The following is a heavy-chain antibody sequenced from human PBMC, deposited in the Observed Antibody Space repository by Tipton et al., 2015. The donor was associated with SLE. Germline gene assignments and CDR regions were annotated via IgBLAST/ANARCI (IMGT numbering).Heavy chain of an antibody. J-gene: IGHJ4*02. Sequence: TLSLTCAVSGYSISSGYYWGWILQPPGMGLGWIGSIYHSGSTYYNPSLKSRVTISVDTSNNHFSLKLSSVTAADTAVYYCARGGPYSSTWYYFDYWGQGTVVAVSS. D-gene: IGHD6-13*01. V-gene: IGHV4-38-2*01. CDR2: IYHSGST. CDR3: ARGGPYSSTWYYFDY. CDR1: GYSISSGYY.